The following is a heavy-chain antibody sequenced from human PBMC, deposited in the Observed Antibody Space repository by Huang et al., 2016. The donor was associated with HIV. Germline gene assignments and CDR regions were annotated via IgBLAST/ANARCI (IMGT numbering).Heavy chain of an antibody. Sequence: QVQLQESGPGLVKPSETLSLTCTVSGGSISTHYWSGIRQPPGKGLEWIGSIDYSGSTNYSPSLKSRVTILLDTSKNQFSLRVNSVTAADTAMYYCARDHHDFWRGYRRMYFFDHWGQGTLVTVSS. CDR2: IDYSGST. CDR3: ARDHHDFWRGYRRMYFFDH. CDR1: GGSISTHY. D-gene: IGHD3-3*01. J-gene: IGHJ4*02. V-gene: IGHV4-59*11.